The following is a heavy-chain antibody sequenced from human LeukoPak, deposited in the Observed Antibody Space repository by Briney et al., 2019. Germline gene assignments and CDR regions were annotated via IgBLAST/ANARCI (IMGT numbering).Heavy chain of an antibody. Sequence: GGSLRLSCAASGFTFSSYSMNWVRQAPGKGLEWVSGISPSGDITYYADSVKGRFTISRDNSKNALYLEVISLTAEDTAVYYCAKDDAWLRFGEWSQGTLVTVSS. CDR1: GFTFSSYS. D-gene: IGHD3-10*01. V-gene: IGHV3-23*01. J-gene: IGHJ4*02. CDR3: AKDDAWLRFGE. CDR2: ISPSGDIT.